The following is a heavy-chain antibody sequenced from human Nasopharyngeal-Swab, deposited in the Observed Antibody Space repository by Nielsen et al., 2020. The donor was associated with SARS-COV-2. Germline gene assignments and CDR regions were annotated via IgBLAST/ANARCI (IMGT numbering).Heavy chain of an antibody. CDR1: GFTFSNSA. CDR2: ISISGATT. J-gene: IGHJ4*02. Sequence: GGSLRLSCSVSGFTFSNSALCWVRQAPGKGLEWVTAISISGATTFYADPVRGRFTISRDNDRNTVYLQMSSLTVEDTAIYYCAKEEVPNDYWGQGTLVTVSS. CDR3: AKEEVPNDY. D-gene: IGHD4/OR15-4a*01. V-gene: IGHV3-23*01.